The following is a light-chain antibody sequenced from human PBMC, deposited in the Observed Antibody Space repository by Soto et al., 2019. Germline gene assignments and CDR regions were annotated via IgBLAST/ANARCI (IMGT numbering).Light chain of an antibody. CDR2: NNN. CDR3: AAWDDSLDGPI. V-gene: IGLV1-44*01. CDR1: SSNIGSNS. J-gene: IGLJ1*01. Sequence: QSVLTQPPSASXTPGQRVTISCSGSSSNIGSNSVNWYQQLPGTAPKLLIYNNNQRPSGVPDRFSGSKSGTSASLAISGLQSEDESDYYCAAWDDSLDGPIFGTGTKVTVL.